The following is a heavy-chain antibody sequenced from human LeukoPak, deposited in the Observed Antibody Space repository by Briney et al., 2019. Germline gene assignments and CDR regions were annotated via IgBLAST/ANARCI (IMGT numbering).Heavy chain of an antibody. Sequence: SQTLSLTCAISGDSVSSNIAAWNWFRQSPSRGLEWLGRTYYRSRWTFEYAVSVKGRITFKSDTSKNQVSLHLTSVTPDDTALYYCARHLSAGADYWGQGILVTVSS. J-gene: IGHJ4*02. CDR3: ARHLSAGADY. V-gene: IGHV6-1*01. CDR1: GDSVSSNIAA. D-gene: IGHD6-13*01. CDR2: TYYRSRWTF.